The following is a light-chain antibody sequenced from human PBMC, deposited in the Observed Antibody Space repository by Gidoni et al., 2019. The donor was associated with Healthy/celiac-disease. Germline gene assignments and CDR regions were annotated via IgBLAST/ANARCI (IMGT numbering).Light chain of an antibody. CDR2: AAS. V-gene: IGKV1-39*01. CDR3: QQGYSTPRT. J-gene: IGKJ1*01. CDR1: PSLGSY. Sequence: DIQMTQSPSSLSASVGDRVTITCRASPSLGSYLNCHQQKPGKAPKLLTYAASSLQSGFPSRFGGSGSGKDFTLTISSQQPEDFATYYCQQGYSTPRTFGQGTKVDIK.